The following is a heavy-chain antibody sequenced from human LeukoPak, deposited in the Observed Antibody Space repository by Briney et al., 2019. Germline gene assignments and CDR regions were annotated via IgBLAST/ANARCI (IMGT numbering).Heavy chain of an antibody. V-gene: IGHV4-34*01. Sequence: PSETLSLTCAVFGGSFSGHYWSWIRQPPGKGLEWIGEINHRGSTTYNPSLKSRVTISVDTSKSQFSLKLTSLTAAGTAVYYCARDRYSNSFYYYYAMDVWGQGTTVTVSS. CDR3: ARDRYSNSFYYYYAMDV. CDR1: GGSFSGHY. D-gene: IGHD4-11*01. J-gene: IGHJ6*02. CDR2: INHRGST.